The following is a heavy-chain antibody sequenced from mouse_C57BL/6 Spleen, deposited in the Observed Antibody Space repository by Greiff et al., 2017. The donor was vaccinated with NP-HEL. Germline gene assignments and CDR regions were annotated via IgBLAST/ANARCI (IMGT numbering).Heavy chain of an antibody. CDR1: GFTFSSYA. V-gene: IGHV5-4*01. CDR3: ARDSYGEDGDAMDD. D-gene: IGHD2-13*01. J-gene: IGHJ4*01. CDR2: ISDGGSYT. Sequence: EVKVVESGGGLVKPGGSLKLSCAASGFTFSSYAMSWVRQTPEKRLEWVATISDGGSYTYYPDNVKGRFTISRDNAKTNLYLQMSHLKSEDTAMYYCARDSYGEDGDAMDDWGQGTSVTVSS.